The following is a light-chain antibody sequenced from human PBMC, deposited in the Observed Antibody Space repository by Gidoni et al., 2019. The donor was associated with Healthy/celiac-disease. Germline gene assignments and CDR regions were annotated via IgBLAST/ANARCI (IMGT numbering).Light chain of an antibody. CDR2: GKN. Sequence: SSELTQDPAVSVALGQTVRITCQGDSLRSYYASWYQQKPGQAPVLVIYGKNNRPSGIPDRFSGSSSGNTASLTITGAQAKDEADYYCNSRDSSGNHRGVFGGGTKLTVL. CDR3: NSRDSSGNHRGV. V-gene: IGLV3-19*01. CDR1: SLRSYY. J-gene: IGLJ2*01.